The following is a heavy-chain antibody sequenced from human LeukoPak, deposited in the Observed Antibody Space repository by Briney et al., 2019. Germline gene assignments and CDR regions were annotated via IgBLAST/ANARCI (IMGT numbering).Heavy chain of an antibody. D-gene: IGHD3-10*01. CDR3: AKAVRAKRGYYYYMDV. Sequence: SETLSLTCAVYGGSFSGYYWSWVRQPPGKGLEWIGEINHSGSTNYNPSLKSRVTISVDTSKNQFSLKLSSVTAADTAVYYCAKAVRAKRGYYYYMDVWGKGTTVTVSS. CDR2: INHSGST. J-gene: IGHJ6*03. CDR1: GGSFSGYY. V-gene: IGHV4-34*01.